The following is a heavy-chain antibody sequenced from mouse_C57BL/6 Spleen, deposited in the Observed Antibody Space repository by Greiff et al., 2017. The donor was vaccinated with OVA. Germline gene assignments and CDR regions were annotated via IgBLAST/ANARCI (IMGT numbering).Heavy chain of an antibody. Sequence: EVQLQQSGPELVKPGASVKISCKASGYTFTDYYMNWVKQSHGKSLEWIGDINPNNGGTSYNQKFKGKATLTVDKSSSTAYMELRSLTSEDSAVYYCASFYYGSSYPAMDYWGQGTSVTVSS. CDR2: INPNNGGT. CDR3: ASFYYGSSYPAMDY. CDR1: GYTFTDYY. D-gene: IGHD1-1*01. V-gene: IGHV1-26*01. J-gene: IGHJ4*01.